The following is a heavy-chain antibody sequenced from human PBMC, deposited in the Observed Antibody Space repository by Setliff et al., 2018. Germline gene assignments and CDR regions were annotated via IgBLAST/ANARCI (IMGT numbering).Heavy chain of an antibody. CDR3: ARNRYADY. CDR2: ISWNSGSI. Sequence: SLRLSCAASGFTFDDYAMHWVRQAPGKGLEWVSGISWNSGSIGYADSVKGRFTISRDNAKNSLYLQMNSLRAEDTALYYCARNRYADYWGQGTLVTVSS. V-gene: IGHV3-9*01. D-gene: IGHD1-1*01. CDR1: GFTFDDYA. J-gene: IGHJ4*02.